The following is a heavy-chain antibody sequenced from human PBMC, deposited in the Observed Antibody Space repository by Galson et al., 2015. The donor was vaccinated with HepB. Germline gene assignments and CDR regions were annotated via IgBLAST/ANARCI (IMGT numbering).Heavy chain of an antibody. V-gene: IGHV1-69*13. CDR1: GGTFSSYA. CDR3: ASSNVSDDSSGYYYGDAFDI. D-gene: IGHD3-22*01. CDR2: IIPIFGTA. Sequence: SVKVSCKASGGTFSSYAISWVRQAPGQGLEWMGGIIPIFGTANYAQKFQGRVTITADESTSTAYMELSSLRSEDTAVYYCASSNVSDDSSGYYYGDAFDIWGQGTMVTVSS. J-gene: IGHJ3*02.